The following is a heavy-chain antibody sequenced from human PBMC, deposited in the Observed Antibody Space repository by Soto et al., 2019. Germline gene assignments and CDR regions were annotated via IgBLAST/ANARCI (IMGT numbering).Heavy chain of an antibody. D-gene: IGHD2-21*01. Sequence: SETLSLTCIVSGDSISSGDYYWSWIRQPPGKGLEWIGFIHYSGSTNYNPSLKGRVTMSVDTSKNQFSLKLTSVNTADTAIYYCTRGGDPYKTGHWGQGTLVTVSS. V-gene: IGHV4-61*08. CDR2: IHYSGST. CDR1: GDSISSGDYY. J-gene: IGHJ4*02. CDR3: TRGGDPYKTGH.